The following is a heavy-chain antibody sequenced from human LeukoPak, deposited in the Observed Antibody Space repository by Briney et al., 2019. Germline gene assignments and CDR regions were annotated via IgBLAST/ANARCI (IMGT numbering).Heavy chain of an antibody. J-gene: IGHJ4*02. CDR2: IYYSGST. CDR3: ARRYYYGSGSYYPFDY. V-gene: IGHV4-39*01. Sequence: SETLPLTCTVSGGSISSSSYYWGWIRQPPGKGLEWIGSIYYSGSTYYNPSLKSRVTISVDTSKNQFSLKLSSVTAADTAVYYCARRYYYGSGSYYPFDYWGQGTLVTVSS. CDR1: GGSISSSSYY. D-gene: IGHD3-10*01.